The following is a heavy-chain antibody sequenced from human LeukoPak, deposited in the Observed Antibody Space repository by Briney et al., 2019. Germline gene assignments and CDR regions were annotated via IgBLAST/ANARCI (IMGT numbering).Heavy chain of an antibody. CDR1: GGSFSGYY. D-gene: IGHD3-3*01. CDR2: ISHSGST. CDR3: ARRLGVVINTWFDP. J-gene: IGHJ5*02. V-gene: IGHV4-34*01. Sequence: SETLSLTCAVYGGSFSGYYWSWIRQPPGKGLEWIGGISHSGSTNYNPSLKSRVTISVDTSKTPFSLKLSSVTAADTAVYYCARRLGVVINTWFDPWGQGTLVTVSS.